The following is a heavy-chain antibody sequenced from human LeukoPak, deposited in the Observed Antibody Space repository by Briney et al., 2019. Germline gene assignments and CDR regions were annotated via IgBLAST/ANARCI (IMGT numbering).Heavy chain of an antibody. CDR1: GFTFKTYA. CDR2: MSGSGSST. J-gene: IGHJ4*02. CDR3: AKDAQGLVRGGIYFDF. Sequence: GGSLRLSCAASGFTFKTYAMNWVRQVPGKGPECVSSMSGSGSSTDYADSVKGRFTISRDNSKNTLYLQMNSLRAEDTALYYCAKDAQGLVRGGIYFDFWGQGSLVTVSS. V-gene: IGHV3-23*01. D-gene: IGHD6-19*01.